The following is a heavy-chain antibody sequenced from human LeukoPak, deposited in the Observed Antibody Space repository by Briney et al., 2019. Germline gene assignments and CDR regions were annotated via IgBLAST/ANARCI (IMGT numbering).Heavy chain of an antibody. V-gene: IGHV3-30*02. Sequence: GGSLGLSCAASGFTFSSYGMHWVRQAPGKGLEWVAFIRYDGSNKCYADSVKGRFTISRDNSKNTLYLQMNSLRAEDTAVYYCAKDTVKVATIRRVPHYMDVWGKGTTVTIS. CDR2: IRYDGSNK. CDR1: GFTFSSYG. J-gene: IGHJ6*03. D-gene: IGHD5-12*01. CDR3: AKDTVKVATIRRVPHYMDV.